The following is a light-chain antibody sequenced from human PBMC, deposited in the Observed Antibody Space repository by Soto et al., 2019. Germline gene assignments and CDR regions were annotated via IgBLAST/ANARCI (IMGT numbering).Light chain of an antibody. CDR1: QSVSNN. V-gene: IGKV3D-15*01. CDR3: HHYNNWPRT. Sequence: EIVLTQSPGTLSLPPGARAPLSCRARQSVSNNYLAWYQHKPGQAPRLLIYGASNRATGIPDRFSGSGSGTEFTLTISSLQSEDFAVYYCHHYNNWPRTFGQGTKVDIK. J-gene: IGKJ1*01. CDR2: GAS.